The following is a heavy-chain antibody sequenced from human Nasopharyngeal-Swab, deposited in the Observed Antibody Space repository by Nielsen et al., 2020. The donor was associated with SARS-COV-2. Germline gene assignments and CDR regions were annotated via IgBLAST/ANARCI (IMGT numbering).Heavy chain of an antibody. CDR3: ASSLGTGYSSGWYWDAHAFDI. J-gene: IGHJ3*02. Sequence: SDPLSLTFTVSGGSFSSYYWSWFRQPPGKGLEWIGYIYYSGSTNYNPSLKSRVTISVDTSKNQFSLKLSSVTAADTAVYYCASSLGTGYSSGWYWDAHAFDIWGQGTMVTVSS. CDR1: GGSFSSYY. CDR2: IYYSGST. D-gene: IGHD6-19*01. V-gene: IGHV4-59*01.